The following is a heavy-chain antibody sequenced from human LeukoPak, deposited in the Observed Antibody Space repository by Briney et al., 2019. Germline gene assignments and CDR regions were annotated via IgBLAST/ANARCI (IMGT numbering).Heavy chain of an antibody. CDR2: ISSSSSYI. CDR1: GFTFSSYS. D-gene: IGHD3-22*01. Sequence: GGSLRLSCAASGFTFSSYSMNWVRQAPGKGLEWVSSISSSSSYIYYADSVKGRFTISRDNAKNSLYLQMSSLRAEDTAVYYCARGMQRSYDDSSGWEWGQGTLVTVSS. CDR3: ARGMQRSYDDSSGWE. V-gene: IGHV3-21*01. J-gene: IGHJ4*02.